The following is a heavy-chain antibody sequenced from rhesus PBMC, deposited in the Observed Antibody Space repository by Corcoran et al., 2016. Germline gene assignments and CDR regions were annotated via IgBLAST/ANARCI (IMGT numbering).Heavy chain of an antibody. CDR1: GYSISSGYG. Sequence: QLQLQESGPGLVKPSEPLSLPSAVSGYSISSGYGWSWIRQPPGKGLEWIGFIFYSGSTSYTPSLKSRGTISGDTSKNQFSLKLSSVTAADTAVYYCASPRGDYEDDYGYYWGGFDYWGQGVLVTVSS. CDR2: IFYSGST. V-gene: IGHV4-122*02. D-gene: IGHD3-9*01. J-gene: IGHJ4*01. CDR3: ASPRGDYEDDYGYYWGGFDY.